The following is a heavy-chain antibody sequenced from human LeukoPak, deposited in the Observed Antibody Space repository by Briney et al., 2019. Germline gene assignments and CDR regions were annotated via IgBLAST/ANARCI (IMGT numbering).Heavy chain of an antibody. D-gene: IGHD3-10*01. Sequence: SETLSLTCTVSGGSISSSSYYWGWIRQPPGKGLEWIGSIYYTGNTYYNPSLKSRVTISVDTSKNQFSRKLSSVTAADTAVYFCARKPGSGSYYLDVWGKGTTVIVSS. J-gene: IGHJ6*04. V-gene: IGHV4-39*01. CDR1: GGSISSSSYY. CDR2: IYYTGNT. CDR3: ARKPGSGSYYLDV.